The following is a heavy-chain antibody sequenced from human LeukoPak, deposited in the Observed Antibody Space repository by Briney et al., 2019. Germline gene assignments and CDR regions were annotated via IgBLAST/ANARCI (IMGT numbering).Heavy chain of an antibody. CDR1: GKSISGYY. CDR2: IYSSGRN. Sequence: ETLSLTCSVSGKSISGYYWSWLRQLPGKGLEWIGYIYSSGRNNYNPSLGSRGAMSVEKSKNQFSLKLTSVTAADTAVYYCARGRQTFDYWGQGTLVTVSS. J-gene: IGHJ4*02. V-gene: IGHV4-59*01. CDR3: ARGRQTFDY.